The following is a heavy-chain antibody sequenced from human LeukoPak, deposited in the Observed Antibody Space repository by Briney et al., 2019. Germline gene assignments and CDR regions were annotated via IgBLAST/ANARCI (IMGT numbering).Heavy chain of an antibody. CDR1: GYTFTGYD. D-gene: IGHD6-19*01. CDR2: INTNIGGT. J-gene: IGHJ4*02. CDR3: ARGPEGVNIAVPGSPFDY. V-gene: IGHV1-2*02. Sequence: APGKACCKASGYTFTGYDIHRVRQAPGHGLEWMGWINTNIGGTNYAQKLQGRVTMTRDTSISTAYMELSRLRSDDTAVYYCARGPEGVNIAVPGSPFDYWGQGTLVTVSS.